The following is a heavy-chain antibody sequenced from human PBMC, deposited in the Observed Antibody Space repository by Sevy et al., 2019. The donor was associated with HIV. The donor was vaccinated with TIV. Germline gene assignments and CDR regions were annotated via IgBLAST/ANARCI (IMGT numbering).Heavy chain of an antibody. Sequence: GGSLRLSCAASGFSVSSHAMHWVRQAPGKGLEWVALISYDGSSKYYSDSVKGRLTISRDNSKNRLYLQMNSLRPEDTARYYCSRDAGYSVGWYPSDYWGQGTLVTVSS. CDR3: SRDAGYSVGWYPSDY. D-gene: IGHD2-15*01. V-gene: IGHV3-30-3*01. CDR1: GFSVSSHA. CDR2: ISYDGSSK. J-gene: IGHJ4*02.